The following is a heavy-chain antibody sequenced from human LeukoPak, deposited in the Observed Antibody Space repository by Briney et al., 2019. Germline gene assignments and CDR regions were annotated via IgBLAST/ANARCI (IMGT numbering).Heavy chain of an antibody. CDR2: IYSGGST. J-gene: IGHJ3*02. CDR1: GFTVSSNY. D-gene: IGHD3-22*01. CDR3: ARTKYYYDSSGYPDAFDI. Sequence: GGSLRLSCAASGFTVSSNYMSWVRQAPGKGLEWVSVIYSGGSTYYADSVKGRFTISRDNSKNTLYLQMNGLRAEDTAVYYCARTKYYYDSSGYPDAFDIWGQGTMVTVSS. V-gene: IGHV3-53*01.